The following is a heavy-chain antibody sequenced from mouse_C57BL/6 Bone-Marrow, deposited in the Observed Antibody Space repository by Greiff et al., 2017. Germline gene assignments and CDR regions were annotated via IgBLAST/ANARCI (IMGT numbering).Heavy chain of an antibody. CDR3: ARSIYYYGSSYVGGAMDY. V-gene: IGHV1-76*01. CDR1: GYTFPDYY. CDR2: IYPGSGNT. D-gene: IGHD1-1*01. J-gene: IGHJ4*01. Sequence: QVQLQQSGAELVRPGASVKLSCKASGYTFPDYYINWVKQRPGQGLEWIARIYPGSGNTYYNEKFKGKATLPAEKSSSTAYMQLSSLTSEDSAVYFCARSIYYYGSSYVGGAMDYWGQGTSVTVSS.